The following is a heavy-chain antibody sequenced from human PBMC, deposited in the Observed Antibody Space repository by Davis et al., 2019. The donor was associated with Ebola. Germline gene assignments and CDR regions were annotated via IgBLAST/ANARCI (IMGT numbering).Heavy chain of an antibody. CDR3: ARGGASGWYPY. Sequence: PGGSLRLSCAASGFIFSNYSMNWVRQAPGKGLEWVSSIDDSSTYIYYADSVKGRFTISRDNAKSSLYLRLNSLRAEDTGIYFCARGGASGWYPYWGQGALVTVSS. J-gene: IGHJ4*02. CDR2: IDDSSTYI. V-gene: IGHV3-21*01. CDR1: GFIFSNYS. D-gene: IGHD6-19*01.